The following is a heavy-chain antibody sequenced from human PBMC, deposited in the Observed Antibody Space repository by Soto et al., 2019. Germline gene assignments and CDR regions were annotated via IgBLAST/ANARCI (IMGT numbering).Heavy chain of an antibody. V-gene: IGHV3-66*01. Sequence: GGSLRLSCAASGFSVSGNFMSWVRQAPGTGLEWVSVIYSGGSAYYADSVKGRFTISRDNSKNTLYLQMDNLRAEDTAVYYCARDVYVSGNYYNHIPWFDPWGQGTLVTVSS. D-gene: IGHD3-10*01. CDR2: IYSGGSA. CDR1: GFSVSGNF. CDR3: ARDVYVSGNYYNHIPWFDP. J-gene: IGHJ5*02.